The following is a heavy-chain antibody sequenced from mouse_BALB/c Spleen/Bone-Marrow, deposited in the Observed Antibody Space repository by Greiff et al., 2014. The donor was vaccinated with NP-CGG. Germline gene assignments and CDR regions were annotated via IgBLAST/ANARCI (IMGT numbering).Heavy chain of an antibody. CDR1: GFNIKDTY. CDR3: ASLTGTFDY. V-gene: IGHV14-3*02. J-gene: IGHJ2*01. D-gene: IGHD4-1*01. Sequence: EVQVVESGTDLVKPGASVKLSCTASGFNIKDTYMHWVKQRPEQGLDWIGRIDPASGNIQYDPKFQGRAAITADTSSNTAYLQHSSLTSEDTAVYYCASLTGTFDYWGQGTPLTVSS. CDR2: IDPASGNI.